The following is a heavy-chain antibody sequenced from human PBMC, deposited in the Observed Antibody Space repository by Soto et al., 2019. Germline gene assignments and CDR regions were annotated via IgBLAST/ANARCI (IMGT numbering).Heavy chain of an antibody. CDR3: ATLWFGESPY. CDR2: IYYSGST. J-gene: IGHJ4*02. Sequence: QLQLQESGPGLVKPSETLSLTCTVSGGSISSSYYWGWIRQPPGKGLEWIGSIYYSGSTYYNPSLKSRVTIAVDTAKNQFSLKLSSVTAAGTAVYYGATLWFGESPYWGQGALGTVSS. CDR1: GGSISSSYY. V-gene: IGHV4-39*01. D-gene: IGHD3-10*01.